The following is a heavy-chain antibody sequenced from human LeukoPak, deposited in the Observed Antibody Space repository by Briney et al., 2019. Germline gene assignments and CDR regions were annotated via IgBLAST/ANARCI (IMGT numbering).Heavy chain of an antibody. V-gene: IGHV3-43D*03. CDR1: GFTFDDYA. J-gene: IGHJ6*03. CDR3: AKGRQGLYYYYYMDV. D-gene: IGHD3-16*01. CDR2: ISWDGGST. Sequence: QSGGSLRLSCAASGFTFDDYAMHWVRQAPGKGLEWVSLISWDGGSTYYADSVKGRFTISRDNSKNSLYLQMNSLRAEDTALYYCAKGRQGLYYYYYMDVWGKGPTVTVSS.